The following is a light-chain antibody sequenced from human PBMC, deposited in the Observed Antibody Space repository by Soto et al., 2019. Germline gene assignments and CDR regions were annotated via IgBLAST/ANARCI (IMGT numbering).Light chain of an antibody. CDR2: GAS. CDR3: QQYYNWPRT. J-gene: IGKJ1*01. V-gene: IGKV3-15*01. Sequence: EIVLTQSPGPLSLSPGERATLSCRASQTVSSNLAWYQQKPGQTPRLLIFGASTRATGIPARFSGSGSGTEFTLTISSLQSEDFAVYYCQQYYNWPRTFGQGTKVDIK. CDR1: QTVSSN.